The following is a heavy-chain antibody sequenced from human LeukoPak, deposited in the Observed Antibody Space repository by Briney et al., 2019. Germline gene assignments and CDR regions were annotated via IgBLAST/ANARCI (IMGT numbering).Heavy chain of an antibody. CDR1: GLTFSSYA. Sequence: GGSLRLSCAASGLTFSSYAMHWVRQAPGKGLEWVSGIYSGGSTYYADSVKGRITISRDNSKNTLYLQMNSLRAEDTAVYYCARTYYYYYYMDVWGKGTTVTVSS. CDR2: IYSGGST. J-gene: IGHJ6*03. CDR3: ARTYYYYYYMDV. D-gene: IGHD1/OR15-1a*01. V-gene: IGHV3-53*01.